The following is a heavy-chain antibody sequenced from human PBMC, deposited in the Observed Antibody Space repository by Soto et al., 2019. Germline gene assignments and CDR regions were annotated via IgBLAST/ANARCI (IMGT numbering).Heavy chain of an antibody. CDR3: ARGRTPPGAPGWYYFDS. V-gene: IGHV4-4*07. CDR2: FSLSGTT. CDR1: GASITGSSY. J-gene: IGHJ4*02. D-gene: IGHD6-19*01. Sequence: QVQLQESGPGLMKPSETLSLTCTVSGASITGSSYWSWSRQPAGQGLKWIGRFSLSGTTKYIPSLWSRLTMSAYVSKKHFTPMLTSVSAADTAVYYCARGRTPPGAPGWYYFDSWGQGTQVTVSS.